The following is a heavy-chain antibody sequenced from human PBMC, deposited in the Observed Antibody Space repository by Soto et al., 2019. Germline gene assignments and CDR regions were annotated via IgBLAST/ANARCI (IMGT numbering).Heavy chain of an antibody. CDR2: ISSNGGST. CDR1: GFTFSSYA. Sequence: GGSLRLSCAAFGFTFSSYAMHWVRQAPGKGLEYVSAISSNGGSTYYANSVKGRFTISRDNSKNTLYLQMGSLRAEDMAVYYCAKGQRGYYYYGMDVWGQGTTVTVSS. V-gene: IGHV3-64*01. D-gene: IGHD1-1*01. CDR3: AKGQRGYYYYGMDV. J-gene: IGHJ6*02.